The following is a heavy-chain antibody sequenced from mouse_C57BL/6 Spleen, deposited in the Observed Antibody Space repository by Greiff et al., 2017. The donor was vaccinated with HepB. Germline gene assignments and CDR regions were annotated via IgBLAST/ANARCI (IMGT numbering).Heavy chain of an antibody. CDR3: AREETGYFDY. Sequence: ESGPGLVKPSQSLSLTCSVTGYSITSGYYWNWIRQFPGNKLEWMGYISYDGSNNYNPSLKNRISITRDTSKNQFFLKLNSVTTEDTATYYCAREETGYFDYWGQGTTLTVSS. D-gene: IGHD4-1*01. CDR2: ISYDGSN. CDR1: GYSITSGYY. V-gene: IGHV3-6*01. J-gene: IGHJ2*01.